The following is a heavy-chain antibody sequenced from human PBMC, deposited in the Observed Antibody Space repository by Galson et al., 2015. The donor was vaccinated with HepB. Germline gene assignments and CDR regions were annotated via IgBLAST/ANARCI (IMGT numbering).Heavy chain of an antibody. CDR3: ARDRGRLVAGFDI. CDR1: GFTFSSYA. J-gene: IGHJ3*02. V-gene: IGHV3-23*01. D-gene: IGHD1-1*01. CDR2: ISHSGGNT. Sequence: SLRLSCAASGFTFSSYAMNWVRQAPGKGLEWVSDISHSGGNTHYADSVKGRFTISRDKSKNTLFLEMNSLRAEDTGVYYCARDRGRLVAGFDIWGQGTMVTVSS.